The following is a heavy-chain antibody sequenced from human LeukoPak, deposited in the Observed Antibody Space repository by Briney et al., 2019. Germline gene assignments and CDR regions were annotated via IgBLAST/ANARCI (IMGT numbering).Heavy chain of an antibody. Sequence: PGGSLRLSCAASGFIFDDYAMHWVRQAPGKGLEWVSGISWHSGTIDYADSVKGRFTISRDSPKNSLYLQMNSLRVEDTALYYCAKDSGRYSDAFDIWGQGTMVTVSS. D-gene: IGHD1-26*01. CDR1: GFIFDDYA. CDR2: ISWHSGTI. J-gene: IGHJ3*02. CDR3: AKDSGRYSDAFDI. V-gene: IGHV3-9*01.